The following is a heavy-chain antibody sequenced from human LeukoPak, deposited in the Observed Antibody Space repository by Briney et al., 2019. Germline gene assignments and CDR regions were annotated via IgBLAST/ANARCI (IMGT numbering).Heavy chain of an antibody. CDR1: GGSISSSSYY. J-gene: IGHJ4*02. Sequence: PSETLSLTCTVSGGSISSSSYYWGWIRQPPGKGLEWIGSIYYSGSTYYNPSLKSRVTISVDTSKNQFSLKLSSVTAADTAVYYCARMATINYGHDYWGQGTLVTVSS. V-gene: IGHV4-39*07. CDR2: IYYSGST. D-gene: IGHD5-24*01. CDR3: ARMATINYGHDY.